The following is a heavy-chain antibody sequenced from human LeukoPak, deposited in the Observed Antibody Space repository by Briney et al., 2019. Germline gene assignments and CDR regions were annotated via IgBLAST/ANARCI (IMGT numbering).Heavy chain of an antibody. D-gene: IGHD5-18*01. CDR2: ITYNSADI. V-gene: IGHV3-9*01. Sequence: PGRSLRLSCAASGFKFDDYAMHWVRQAPGKGLEWVSTITYNSADIGYVDSVKGRFTISRDNAKNSLYLLMNDLRVEDAALYYCARRGYRKGYDDALDIWGQGTMVTVSS. CDR1: GFKFDDYA. CDR3: ARRGYRKGYDDALDI. J-gene: IGHJ3*02.